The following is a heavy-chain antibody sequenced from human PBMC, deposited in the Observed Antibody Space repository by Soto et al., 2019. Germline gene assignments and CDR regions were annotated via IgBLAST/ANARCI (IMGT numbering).Heavy chain of an antibody. D-gene: IGHD6-13*01. J-gene: IGHJ6*02. CDR3: ARDSKSWYRYYYYYYGMDV. V-gene: IGHV4-34*01. CDR2: INHSGST. Sequence: SETLSLTCAVYGGSFSGYYWSWIRQPPGKGLEWIGEINHSGSTNYNPSLKSRVTISVDTSKNQFSLKLSSVTAADTAVYYCARDSKSWYRYYYYYYGMDVWGQGTTVTVSS. CDR1: GGSFSGYY.